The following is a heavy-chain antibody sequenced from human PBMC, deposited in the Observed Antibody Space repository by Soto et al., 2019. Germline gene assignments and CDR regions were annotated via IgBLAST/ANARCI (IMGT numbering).Heavy chain of an antibody. CDR3: AKQRPGATVPCAFDI. Sequence: EVQLLESGGGLVQPGGSLRLSCAASGFTFSNFAMDWVRQAPGKGLEWVSAISGGGVNTYYADSVKGRFTISRDNSKNTLYQRINGLKADDTAVYYCAKQRPGATVPCAFDIWGQGTMVTVSS. D-gene: IGHD1-26*01. V-gene: IGHV3-23*01. CDR2: ISGGGVNT. CDR1: GFTFSNFA. J-gene: IGHJ3*02.